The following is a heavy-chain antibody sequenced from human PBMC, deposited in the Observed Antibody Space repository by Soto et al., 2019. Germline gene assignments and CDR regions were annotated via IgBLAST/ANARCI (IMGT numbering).Heavy chain of an antibody. D-gene: IGHD2-2*02. J-gene: IGHJ6*02. CDR3: AKDIMDCSSTSCYTARGSTDYYYGMDV. Sequence: PGGSLRLSCAASGFTFDDYAMHWVRQAPGKGLEWVSGISWNSGSIGYADSVKGRFTISRDNAKNSLYLQMNSLRAEDTALYYCAKDIMDCSSTSCYTARGSTDYYYGMDVWGQGTTVTVSS. CDR2: ISWNSGSI. V-gene: IGHV3-9*01. CDR1: GFTFDDYA.